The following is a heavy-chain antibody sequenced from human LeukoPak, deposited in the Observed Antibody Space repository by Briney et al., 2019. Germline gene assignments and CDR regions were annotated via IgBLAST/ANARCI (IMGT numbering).Heavy chain of an antibody. CDR1: GYNFSGHY. CDR2: IKPSNGDT. CDR3: ASPPLSSAMYYAH. J-gene: IGHJ4*02. Sequence: ASVKVSCKASGYNFSGHYMHWVRQAPGQGLEWKGWIKPSNGDTKYAQSYQGRVTMTRDTSISTAYMELSSLRSDDTAVYYCASPPLSSAMYYAHWGQGTLVTVSS. V-gene: IGHV1-2*02. D-gene: IGHD1-26*01.